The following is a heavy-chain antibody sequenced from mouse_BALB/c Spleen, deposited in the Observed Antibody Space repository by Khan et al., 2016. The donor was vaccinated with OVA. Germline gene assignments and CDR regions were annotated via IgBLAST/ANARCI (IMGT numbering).Heavy chain of an antibody. J-gene: IGHJ4*01. V-gene: IGHV2-3*01. Sequence: VQLQESGPGLVAPSQCLSITCTVSGFSLTNYGVSWVRQPPGQGLEWLGVLCGDGSTTYHSPLISRLSISKDDSTSQVFLKLNSLQTDDTATYYCAKWGTGYYAMDYWGQGTSVTVSS. D-gene: IGHD4-1*01. CDR3: AKWGTGYYAMDY. CDR1: GFSLTNYG. CDR2: LCGDGST.